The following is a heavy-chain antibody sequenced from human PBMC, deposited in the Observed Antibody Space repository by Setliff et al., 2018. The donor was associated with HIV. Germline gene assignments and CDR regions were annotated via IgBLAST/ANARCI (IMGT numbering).Heavy chain of an antibody. J-gene: IGHJ4*02. CDR1: GFTFGDYV. V-gene: IGHV3-49*04. CDR2: IRSKAYGGTT. D-gene: IGHD3-22*01. CDR3: TTPLFYYDTSTTWDY. Sequence: GGSLRLSCTASGFTFGDYVMSWVRQAPGKGLEWVGFIRSKAYGGTTEYAASVKGRFTVSRDDSKSIAYLQMNSLTAEDTAVYYCTTPLFYYDTSTTWDYWGQGTLVTVSS.